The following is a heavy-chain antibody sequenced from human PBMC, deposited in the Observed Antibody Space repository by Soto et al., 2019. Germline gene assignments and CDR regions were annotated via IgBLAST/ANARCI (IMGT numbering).Heavy chain of an antibody. J-gene: IGHJ4*02. CDR3: ARGGVSTRTFDY. D-gene: IGHD3-3*01. CDR1: GYNFAGYW. V-gene: IGHV5-51*01. Sequence: GESLKISCKGSGYNFAGYWFAWVRQMPGKGLELMGIIYPSDSDTRYRPSFQGQVTISADKSISSAYLQWSSLRASDTAMYYCARGGVSTRTFDYWGQGTPVTVSS. CDR2: IYPSDSDT.